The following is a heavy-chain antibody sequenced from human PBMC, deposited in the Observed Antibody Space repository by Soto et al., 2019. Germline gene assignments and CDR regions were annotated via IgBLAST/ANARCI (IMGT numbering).Heavy chain of an antibody. CDR2: ISTSIDAT. J-gene: IGHJ4*02. D-gene: IGHD6-6*01. Sequence: GGSLRLSCAASGFSFSNYAMHWVRQSPGKGLEWVSSISTSIDATYYADSVRGRFTISRDDSKNTLYLQMNSLRAEDSAVYYCAKDRTVAARNFDYWGQGTQVTVSS. V-gene: IGHV3-23*01. CDR1: GFSFSNYA. CDR3: AKDRTVAARNFDY.